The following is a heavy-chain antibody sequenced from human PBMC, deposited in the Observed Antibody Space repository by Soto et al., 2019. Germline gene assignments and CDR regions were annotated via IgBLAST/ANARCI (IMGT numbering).Heavy chain of an antibody. V-gene: IGHV4-30-4*01. CDR1: GGSISSGDYY. CDR3: ARQRPDGSRLAP. CDR2: IYYSGST. J-gene: IGHJ5*02. Sequence: QVQLQESGPGLVKPSQTLSLTCTVSGGSISSGDYYWSWIRQPPGKGLEWIGYIYYSGSTHYNPTLQGRGTITVDTSKNHFSRKLSSVTAADTAVYYCARQRPDGSRLAPWGQGTLGTVSS. D-gene: IGHD6-13*01.